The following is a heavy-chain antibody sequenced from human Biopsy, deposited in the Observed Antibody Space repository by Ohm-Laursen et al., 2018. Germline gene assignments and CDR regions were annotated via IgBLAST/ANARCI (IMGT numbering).Heavy chain of an antibody. V-gene: IGHV3-33*01. Sequence: SLRLSCTASGFNFSAYGMHWVRQAPDKGLEWVALTWDDGSHQYYADSVKGRFTVSRDNSKNSLYLHINTLRVEDTAVYYCVTDRLDDITKVRGIMTDWGQGTLVLVSS. CDR3: VTDRLDDITKVRGIMTD. J-gene: IGHJ4*02. D-gene: IGHD3-10*01. CDR1: GFNFSAYG. CDR2: TWDDGSHQ.